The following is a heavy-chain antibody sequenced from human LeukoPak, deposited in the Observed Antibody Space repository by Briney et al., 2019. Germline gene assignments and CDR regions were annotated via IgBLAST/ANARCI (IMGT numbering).Heavy chain of an antibody. D-gene: IGHD6-6*01. CDR1: GGTFSSYA. J-gene: IGHJ4*02. V-gene: IGHV1-69*01. CDR2: IIPIFGTA. Sequence: SVKVSCKASGGTFSSYAISWVRQAPGQGLEWMGGIIPIFGTANYAQKFQGRVTITADESTSTAYMELSSLRSEDTAVYYCARDARRRLDFDYWGQGTLVTVSS. CDR3: ARDARRRLDFDY.